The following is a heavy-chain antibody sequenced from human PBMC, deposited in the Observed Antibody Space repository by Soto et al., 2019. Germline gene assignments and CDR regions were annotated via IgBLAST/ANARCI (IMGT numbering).Heavy chain of an antibody. Sequence: EVQLVESGGGLVKPGGPLRLSCAASGFTFSNAWMSWFRQAPGKGLEWVAGIKSKTDGGTTDYAAPVKGRFTISRDDSKNTLYLQMNSLKTEDTAVYYCTTDSGGYSSGWYSFDYWGQGTLVTVSS. CDR2: IKSKTDGGTT. CDR1: GFTFSNAW. D-gene: IGHD6-19*01. J-gene: IGHJ4*02. CDR3: TTDSGGYSSGWYSFDY. V-gene: IGHV3-15*01.